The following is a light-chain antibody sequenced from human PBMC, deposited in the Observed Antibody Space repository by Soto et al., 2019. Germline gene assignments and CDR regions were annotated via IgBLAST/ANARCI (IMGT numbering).Light chain of an antibody. Sequence: DIQMTQSPSSVSASVGDRVTITCRASQGISTNLAWYQQKPGKAPKLLIYAASSLQSGVPPRFSGSGSGTDFTLTISSLQPEDFAIYYCQQSYNSPPITFGQGTRLEIK. CDR1: QGISTN. CDR3: QQSYNSPPIT. V-gene: IGKV1-12*01. J-gene: IGKJ5*01. CDR2: AAS.